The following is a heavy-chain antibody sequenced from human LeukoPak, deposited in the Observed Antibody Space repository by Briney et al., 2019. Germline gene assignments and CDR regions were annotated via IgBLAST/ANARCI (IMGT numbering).Heavy chain of an antibody. V-gene: IGHV1-3*01. CDR2: INAGNGNT. Sequence: ASVKVSRKASGYTFTDYALHWVRQAPGQRLEWMGWINAGNGNTKYSQKFQGRVSITRDTSASTAYMELSSLRSEDTAVYYCARDLSAGPTDYWGQGTLVTVSS. CDR1: GYTFTDYA. CDR3: ARDLSAGPTDY. D-gene: IGHD2/OR15-2a*01. J-gene: IGHJ4*02.